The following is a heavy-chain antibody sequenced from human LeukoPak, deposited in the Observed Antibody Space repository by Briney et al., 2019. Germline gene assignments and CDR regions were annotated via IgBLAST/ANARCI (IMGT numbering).Heavy chain of an antibody. Sequence: GGSLRLSCAASGFTFSNYYMSWIRQAPGKGLEWVSFISSSGNTIYYADSVKGRFTISRDNAKNSLYLQMDSLRGEDAAVYYCAKDFRIGYSAHFDYWGQGALVTVSS. J-gene: IGHJ4*02. CDR1: GFTFSNYY. V-gene: IGHV3-11*01. CDR3: AKDFRIGYSAHFDY. D-gene: IGHD2-21*01. CDR2: ISSSGNTI.